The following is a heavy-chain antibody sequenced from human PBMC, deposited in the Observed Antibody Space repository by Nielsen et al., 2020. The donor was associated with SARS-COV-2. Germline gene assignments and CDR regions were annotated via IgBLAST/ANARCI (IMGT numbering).Heavy chain of an antibody. CDR1: GFTFSDYY. CDR3: AKDGVVAALTRFDP. V-gene: IGHV3-11*05. D-gene: IGHD2-15*01. CDR2: ISSSSSYT. Sequence: GGSLRLSCAASGFTFSDYYMSWIRQAPGKGLEWVSYISSSSSYTNYADSVKGRFTISRDNSKNTLYLQMNSLRAEDTAVYYCAKDGVVAALTRFDPWGQGTLVTVSS. J-gene: IGHJ5*02.